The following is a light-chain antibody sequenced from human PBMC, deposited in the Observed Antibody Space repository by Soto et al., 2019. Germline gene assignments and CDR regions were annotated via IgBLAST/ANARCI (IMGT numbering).Light chain of an antibody. CDR2: STN. V-gene: IGLV8-61*01. J-gene: IGLJ2*01. CDR3: VLYMGSGAVV. CDR1: SGSVSTSYY. Sequence: QTVVTQEPSFSVSPGGTVTLTCGLSSGSVSTSYYPSWYQQTPGQAPRTLIYSTNTRSSGVPDRCSGSILGNKAALTITGAQADDESDYYCVLYMGSGAVVFGGGTKVTVL.